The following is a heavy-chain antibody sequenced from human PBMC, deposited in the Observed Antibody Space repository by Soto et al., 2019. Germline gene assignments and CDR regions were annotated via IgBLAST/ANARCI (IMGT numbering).Heavy chain of an antibody. CDR2: ISYDGDNK. CDR1: EFTFSSYA. D-gene: IGHD2-21*02. V-gene: IGHV3-30-3*01. CDR3: ARGGAMGVTAPIDY. J-gene: IGHJ4*02. Sequence: QVQLVESGGGVVQPGRSLRLSCAASEFTFSSYAVYWVRQAPGKGLEWVAVISYDGDNKYYADSVKGRFTISRDNSKNTLYLQMNSLRAEDTAVYYCARGGAMGVTAPIDYWGQGTLVTVSS.